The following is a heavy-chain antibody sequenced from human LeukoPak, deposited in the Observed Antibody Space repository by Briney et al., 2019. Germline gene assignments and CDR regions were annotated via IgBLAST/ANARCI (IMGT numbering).Heavy chain of an antibody. CDR1: GGSISSYY. CDR2: IYYSGST. Sequence: SETLSLTCTVSGGSISSYYWSWIRQPPGKGLEWIGYIYYSGSTNYNPSLKSRVTISVDTSKTQFSLKLSSVTAADTAVYYCARIAYYYDSSGYSQYYFDYWGQGTLVTVSS. D-gene: IGHD3-22*01. CDR3: ARIAYYYDSSGYSQYYFDY. J-gene: IGHJ4*02. V-gene: IGHV4-59*08.